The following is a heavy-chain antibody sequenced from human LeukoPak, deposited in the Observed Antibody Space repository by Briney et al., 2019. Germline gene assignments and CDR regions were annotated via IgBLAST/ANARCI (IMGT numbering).Heavy chain of an antibody. CDR3: ARGEWFDP. V-gene: IGHV3-48*03. CDR1: GFPFDDYG. J-gene: IGHJ5*02. Sequence: GGSLRLPCAASGFPFDDYGMSWVRQAPGKGLEWVSYISTTGSIIYYADSVKGRFTISRDNTKNLLYLQMNSLRVEDTAVYYCARGEWFDPWGPGTLVTVSS. CDR2: ISTTGSII.